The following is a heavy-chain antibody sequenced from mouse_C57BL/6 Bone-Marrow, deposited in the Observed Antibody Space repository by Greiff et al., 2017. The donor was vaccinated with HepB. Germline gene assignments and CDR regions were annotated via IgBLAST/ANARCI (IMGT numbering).Heavy chain of an antibody. CDR2: ISSGSSTI. CDR1: GFTFSDYG. D-gene: IGHD2-4*01. J-gene: IGHJ4*01. CDR3: AMAYRDYPYYYAMDY. V-gene: IGHV5-17*01. Sequence: EVQRVESGGGLVKPGGSLKLSCAASGFTFSDYGMHWVRQAPEKGLEWVAYISSGSSTIYYADTVKGRFTISRDNAKNTLFLQMTSLRSEDTAMYYCAMAYRDYPYYYAMDYWGQGTSVTVSS.